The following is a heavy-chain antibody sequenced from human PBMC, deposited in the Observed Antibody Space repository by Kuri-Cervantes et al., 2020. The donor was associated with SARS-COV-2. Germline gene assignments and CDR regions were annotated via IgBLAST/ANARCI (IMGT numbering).Heavy chain of an antibody. J-gene: IGHJ4*02. Sequence: GGSLRLSCEASGFSFSNSDRNWVRQAPGKGLEWVSGVSWNGSRTHYAESVKGRFIISRDNSRNFLYQQMNSLRPEDMAVYYCVRHKAAAGIVAPDWGQGTLVTVSS. V-gene: IGHV3-19*01. D-gene: IGHD6-13*01. CDR1: GFSFSNSD. CDR3: VRHKAAAGIVAPD. CDR2: VSWNGSRT.